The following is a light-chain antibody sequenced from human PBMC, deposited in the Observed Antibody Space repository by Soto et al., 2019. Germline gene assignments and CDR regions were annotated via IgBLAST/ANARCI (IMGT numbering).Light chain of an antibody. CDR3: QQYNNWLPIT. J-gene: IGKJ4*01. CDR2: GAS. V-gene: IGKV3-15*01. Sequence: EIVMTQSPATLSVSPGERATLSCRASQSISSNLAWYQQRPGQAPRLLIYGASTRATGVPARLSGSGSGTEFTLTISSLQSADFAIYYCQQYNNWLPITFGGGTRVEIK. CDR1: QSISSN.